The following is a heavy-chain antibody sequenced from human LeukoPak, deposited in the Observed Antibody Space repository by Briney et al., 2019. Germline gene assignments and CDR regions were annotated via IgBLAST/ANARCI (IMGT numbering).Heavy chain of an antibody. Sequence: SETLSLTCAVYGGSFSGYYWSWIRQPPGKELEWIGEINHSGSTNYNPSLKSRVTISVDTSKNQFSLKLSSVTAADTAVYYCASSYGDYYYYYGMDVWGQGTTVTVSS. D-gene: IGHD4-17*01. CDR1: GGSFSGYY. J-gene: IGHJ6*02. V-gene: IGHV4-34*01. CDR2: INHSGST. CDR3: ASSYGDYYYYYGMDV.